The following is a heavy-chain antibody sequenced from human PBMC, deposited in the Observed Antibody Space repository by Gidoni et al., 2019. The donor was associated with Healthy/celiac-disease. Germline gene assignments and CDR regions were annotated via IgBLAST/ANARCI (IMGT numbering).Heavy chain of an antibody. J-gene: IGHJ6*02. CDR2: IWYDGSNK. D-gene: IGHD3-10*01. CDR3: ARETGWFGELGGYGMDV. Sequence: PGKGLEWVAVIWYDGSNKYYADSVKGRFTISRDNSKNTLYLHMNSLRAEDTAVYYCARETGWFGELGGYGMDVWGQGTTVTVSS. V-gene: IGHV3-33*01.